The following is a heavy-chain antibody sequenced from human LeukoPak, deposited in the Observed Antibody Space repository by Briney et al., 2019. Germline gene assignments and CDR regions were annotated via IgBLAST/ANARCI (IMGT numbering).Heavy chain of an antibody. J-gene: IGHJ4*02. Sequence: GGPLRLSCAASGFTFSSYAMHWVRQAPGKGLEWVAVISYDGSNKYYADSVKGRFTISRDNSKNTLYLQMNSLRAEDTAVYYCARTPTFFGYYFDYWGQGTLVTVSS. V-gene: IGHV3-30-3*01. CDR2: ISYDGSNK. CDR3: ARTPTFFGYYFDY. CDR1: GFTFSSYA. D-gene: IGHD3-10*01.